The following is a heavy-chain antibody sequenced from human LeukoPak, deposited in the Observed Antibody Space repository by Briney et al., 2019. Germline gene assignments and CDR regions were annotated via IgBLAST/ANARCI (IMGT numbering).Heavy chain of an antibody. Sequence: SETLSLTCTVSGGSISSYYWSWIRQPPGKGLEWIGYIYYSGSTNYNPSPKSRVTISVDTSKNQFSLKLGSVTAADTAVYYCARGAIPGQFQHWGQGTLVTVSS. CDR2: IYYSGST. CDR3: ARGAIPGQFQH. D-gene: IGHD2-21*01. V-gene: IGHV4-59*01. J-gene: IGHJ1*01. CDR1: GGSISSYY.